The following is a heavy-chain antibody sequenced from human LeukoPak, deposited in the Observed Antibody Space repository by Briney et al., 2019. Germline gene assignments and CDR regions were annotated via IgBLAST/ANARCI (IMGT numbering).Heavy chain of an antibody. V-gene: IGHV4-34*01. CDR2: INHSGST. D-gene: IGHD2-8*01. Sequence: PSETLSLTCAVYGGSFSGYYWSWIRQPPGKGLEWIGEINHSGSTNYNPSLKSRVTISVDTSKNQFSLKLSSVTAADTVVYYCARGGRGYWTWGQGTLVTVSS. CDR3: ARGGRGYWT. CDR1: GGSFSGYY. J-gene: IGHJ4*02.